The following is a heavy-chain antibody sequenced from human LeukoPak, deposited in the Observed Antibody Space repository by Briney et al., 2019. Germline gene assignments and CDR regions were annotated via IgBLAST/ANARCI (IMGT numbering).Heavy chain of an antibody. CDR3: ATAKKYCSSTSCYGWAYDYYYGMDV. D-gene: IGHD2-2*01. Sequence: GGSLRLSCAASGFTFSSYAMSWVRQAPGNGLEWVSAISGSGGSTYYADSVKGRFTISRDNSKNTLYLQMNSLRAEDTAVYYCATAKKYCSSTSCYGWAYDYYYGMDVWGQGTTVTVSS. J-gene: IGHJ6*02. CDR1: GFTFSSYA. CDR2: ISGSGGST. V-gene: IGHV3-23*01.